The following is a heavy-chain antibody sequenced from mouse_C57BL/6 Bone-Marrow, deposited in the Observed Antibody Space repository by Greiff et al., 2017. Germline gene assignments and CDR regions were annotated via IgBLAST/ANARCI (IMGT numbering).Heavy chain of an antibody. CDR1: GFNIKDDY. CDR2: IDPENGDT. V-gene: IGHV14-4*01. CDR3: TTGSSYSYYFDY. D-gene: IGHD1-1*01. Sequence: EVQGVESGAELVRPGASVKLSCTASGFNIKDDYMHWVKQRPEQGLEWIGWIDPENGDTEYASKFQGKATITADTSSNTAYLQLSSLTSEDTAVYYCTTGSSYSYYFDYWGQGTTLTVSS. J-gene: IGHJ2*01.